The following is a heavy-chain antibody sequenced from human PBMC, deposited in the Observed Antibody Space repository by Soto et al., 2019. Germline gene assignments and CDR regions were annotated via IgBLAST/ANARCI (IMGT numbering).Heavy chain of an antibody. CDR3: ARGRRDYDFWCGYFGNYYYYYCMDV. V-gene: IGHV3-7*01. CDR2: IKKEGREK. D-gene: IGHD3-3*01. CDR1: GFTFSRYW. J-gene: IGHJ6*03. Sequence: GGSLRLSCAASGFTFSRYWLNWARQAPGKGLEGVANIKKEGREKYYVDSVKGRLTITRDNAKNSLYLQMNSLRAEDTAVYYCARGRRDYDFWCGYFGNYYYYYCMDVWGKGTTVTVSS.